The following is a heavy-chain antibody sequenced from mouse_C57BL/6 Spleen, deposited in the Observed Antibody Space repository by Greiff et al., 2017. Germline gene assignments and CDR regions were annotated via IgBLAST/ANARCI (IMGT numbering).Heavy chain of an antibody. V-gene: IGHV1-80*01. Sequence: VKLQESGAELVKPGASVQISCKASGYAFSSYWLNWVKQRPGKGLAWIGQIYPGDGDTYYNGKFKGKATLTADNSSSTAYMQLSSLTSEDAAVYICARSTDEPYYAMDYWGQGTSVTVSS. CDR3: ARSTDEPYYAMDY. J-gene: IGHJ4*01. CDR2: IYPGDGDT. CDR1: GYAFSSYW.